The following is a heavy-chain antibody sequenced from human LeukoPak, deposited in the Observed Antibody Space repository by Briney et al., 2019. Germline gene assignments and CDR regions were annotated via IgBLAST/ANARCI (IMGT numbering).Heavy chain of an antibody. CDR2: INAGNGNT. CDR1: GYTFTSYA. J-gene: IGHJ4*02. V-gene: IGHV1-3*01. Sequence: GASVKVSCKASGYTFTSYAMHWVRQAPGQRLEWMGWINAGNGNTKYLQNFQGRVTITRDTSASTAYMEVTSLRSEDTAVYYCARDRGWLQLVFDYWGQGTLVTVSS. CDR3: ARDRGWLQLVFDY. D-gene: IGHD5-24*01.